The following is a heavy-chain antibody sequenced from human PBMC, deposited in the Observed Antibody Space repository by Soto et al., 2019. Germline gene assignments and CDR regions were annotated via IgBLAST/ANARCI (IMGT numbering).Heavy chain of an antibody. CDR3: ARFFGSGFEY. Sequence: EVQLVESGGGLVQPGGSLRLSCVASGFTFSTDSMNWVRQAPGKGLEWVAHISTRGATRYYADSVKGRFTISRDNAKTSLDLKMDSLRNKDTAVYYCARFFGSGFEYWGQGTLVTVPS. D-gene: IGHD6-19*01. J-gene: IGHJ4*02. CDR1: GFTFSTDS. CDR2: ISTRGATR. V-gene: IGHV3-48*02.